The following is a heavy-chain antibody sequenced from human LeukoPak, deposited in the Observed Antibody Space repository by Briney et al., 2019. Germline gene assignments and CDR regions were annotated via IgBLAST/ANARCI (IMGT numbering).Heavy chain of an antibody. CDR1: GFTFSSYA. Sequence: GGSLRLSCAASGFTFSSYAMSWVRQAPGKGLEWVSSIGNSGGRTFYTDSVKGRFTISRDNSKITLYLQMNSLRAEDTAVYYCAKSYNGYESKPDYWGQGTLVTVSS. CDR3: AKSYNGYESKPDY. CDR2: IGNSGGRT. J-gene: IGHJ4*02. V-gene: IGHV3-23*01. D-gene: IGHD5-12*01.